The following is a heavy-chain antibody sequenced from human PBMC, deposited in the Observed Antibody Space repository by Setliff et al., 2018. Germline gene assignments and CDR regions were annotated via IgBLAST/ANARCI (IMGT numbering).Heavy chain of an antibody. D-gene: IGHD6-19*01. Sequence: SETLSLTCTVSGGSISSSNYYWGWIRQPPGKGLEWIGNIYYGGSAYYNPSLKSRVTISVDTSKNQFSLKLSSVTAADTAMYYCARADSSGSRMFSLDYWGQGTLVTVSS. CDR1: GGSISSSNYY. J-gene: IGHJ4*02. CDR3: ARADSSGSRMFSLDY. V-gene: IGHV4-39*07. CDR2: IYYGGSA.